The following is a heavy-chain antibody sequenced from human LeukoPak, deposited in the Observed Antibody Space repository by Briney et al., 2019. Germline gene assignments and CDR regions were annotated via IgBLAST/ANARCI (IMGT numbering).Heavy chain of an antibody. V-gene: IGHV1-69*06. CDR1: GGTFSSYA. CDR3: ARGPEGYYYYYYMDV. Sequence: GASVKVSCKASGGTFSSYAISWVRQAPGQGLEWMGGIIPSFGTANYAQKFQGRVTITADKSTSTAYMELSSLRSEDTAVYYCARGPEGYYYYYYMDVWGKGTTVTVSS. J-gene: IGHJ6*03. CDR2: IIPSFGTA.